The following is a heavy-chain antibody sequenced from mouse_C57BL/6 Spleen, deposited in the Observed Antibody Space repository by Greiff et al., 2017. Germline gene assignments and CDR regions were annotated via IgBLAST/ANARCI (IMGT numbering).Heavy chain of an antibody. CDR2: ISSGGDYI. J-gene: IGHJ2*01. CDR1: GFTFSSYA. Sequence: EVQRVESGAGLVKPGGSLKLSCAASGFTFSSYAMSWVRQTPEKRLEWVAYISSGGDYINYADTVKGRFTISRDNARNTLYLQMSSLKSEDTAMYYCTRPTRYSNYLFDYWGQGTTLTVSS. CDR3: TRPTRYSNYLFDY. D-gene: IGHD2-5*01. V-gene: IGHV5-9-1*02.